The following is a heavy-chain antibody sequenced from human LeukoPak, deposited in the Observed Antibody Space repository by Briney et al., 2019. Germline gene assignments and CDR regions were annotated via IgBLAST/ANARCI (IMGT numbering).Heavy chain of an antibody. Sequence: ASVKVSCKASGYTFTSYGISWVRQAPGQGLEWMGWISAYNGNTNYAQKLQGRVTMTTDTSTSTAYMELRSLRSDDTAVYYCARDQGPVWFGAWDWFDPWGQGTLVTVSS. D-gene: IGHD3-10*01. V-gene: IGHV1-18*01. CDR1: GYTFTSYG. CDR3: ARDQGPVWFGAWDWFDP. CDR2: ISAYNGNT. J-gene: IGHJ5*02.